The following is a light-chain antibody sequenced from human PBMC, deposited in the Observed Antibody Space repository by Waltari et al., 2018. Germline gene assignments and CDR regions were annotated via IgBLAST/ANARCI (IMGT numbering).Light chain of an antibody. Sequence: EIMLTQSPGTTSLSPRKRANLSCTASQSIRRYLAWYQHKPGQAPRLLIYDASSRATGIPDRFSGSGSGTDFSLTISRLEPEDFAVYYCQHYVTLPVTFGQGTKVEIK. V-gene: IGKV3-20*01. J-gene: IGKJ1*01. CDR3: QHYVTLPVT. CDR2: DAS. CDR1: QSIRRY.